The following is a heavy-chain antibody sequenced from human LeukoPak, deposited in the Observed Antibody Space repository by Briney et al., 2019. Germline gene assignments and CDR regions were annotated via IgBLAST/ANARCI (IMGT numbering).Heavy chain of an antibody. CDR2: IKQDGSEK. V-gene: IGHV3-7*01. Sequence: GGSLRLSCAASGFTFSSYWMSWVRQAPGKGLEWVANIKQDGSEKYYVDSVKGRFTISRDNAKNSLYLQMNSLRADDKAVYYCARDENVCTIFGVVITLGYMDVWGKGTTVTVSS. CDR3: ARDENVCTIFGVVITLGYMDV. J-gene: IGHJ6*03. CDR1: GFTFSSYW. D-gene: IGHD3-3*01.